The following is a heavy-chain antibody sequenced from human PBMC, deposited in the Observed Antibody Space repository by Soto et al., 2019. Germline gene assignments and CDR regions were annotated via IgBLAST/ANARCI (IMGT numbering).Heavy chain of an antibody. J-gene: IGHJ6*02. CDR1: GFTFSRSP. Sequence: LRLSCAASGFTFSRSPMHWVRQAPGKGLQWVAIISYDGRDTYYGDSVKGRFTISRDNSKNALYLQMNILRVEDTATYYCVRDGGSYFDLYYGMDVWGQGTTVTVSS. D-gene: IGHD1-26*01. CDR2: ISYDGRDT. V-gene: IGHV3-30*04. CDR3: VRDGGSYFDLYYGMDV.